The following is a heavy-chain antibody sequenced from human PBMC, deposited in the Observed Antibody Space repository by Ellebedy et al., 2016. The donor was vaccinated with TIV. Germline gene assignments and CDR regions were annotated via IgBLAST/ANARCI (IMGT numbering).Heavy chain of an antibody. D-gene: IGHD3-10*01. CDR3: ARDTYYYGSGSQRWDAFDI. J-gene: IGHJ3*02. CDR2: IIPIFGTA. V-gene: IGHV1-69*13. CDR1: GGTFSSYA. Sequence: AASVKVSCKASGGTFSSYAISWVRQAPGQGLEWMGGIIPIFGTANYAQKFQGRVTITADESTSTAYMELSSLRSEDTAVYYCARDTYYYGSGSQRWDAFDIWGQGTMVTVSS.